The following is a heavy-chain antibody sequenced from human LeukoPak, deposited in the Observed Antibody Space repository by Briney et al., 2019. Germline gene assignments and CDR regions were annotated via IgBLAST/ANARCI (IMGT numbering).Heavy chain of an antibody. V-gene: IGHV3-23*01. D-gene: IGHD2-8*02. J-gene: IGHJ4*02. CDR2: IFPSGGEI. CDR3: ATYRQVLLSFES. Sequence: GGSLRLSCAASGFTFSTFAMIWVRQPPGKGLEWVSSIFPSGGEIHYADSVRGRFTISRDNSKSTLSLQMNSLRAEDTAIYYCATYRQVLLSFESWGQGTLVTVSS. CDR1: GFTFSTFA.